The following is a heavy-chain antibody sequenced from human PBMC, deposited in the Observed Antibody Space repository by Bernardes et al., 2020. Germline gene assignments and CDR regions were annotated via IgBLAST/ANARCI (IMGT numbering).Heavy chain of an antibody. CDR2: IKQDGSEK. V-gene: IGHV3-7*03. J-gene: IGHJ4*02. Sequence: GGSLRLSCAASGFTFSSYWMSWVRQAPGKGLEWVANIKQDGSEKYYVDSVKGRFTISRDNDKNSLYLQMNSLRAEDTAVYYCEREGTALYFDYLGQGTLDTV. CDR1: GFTFSSYW. CDR3: EREGTALYFDY.